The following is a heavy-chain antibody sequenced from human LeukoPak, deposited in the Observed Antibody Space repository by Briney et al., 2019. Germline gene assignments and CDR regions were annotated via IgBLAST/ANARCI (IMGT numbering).Heavy chain of an antibody. CDR1: GGSISNDY. V-gene: IGHV4-34*01. CDR3: ARGLSAIVY. D-gene: IGHD2-15*01. CDR2: INHSGST. J-gene: IGHJ4*02. Sequence: PSETLSLTCTVSGGSISNDYWNWIRQPPGKGLEWIGEINHSGSTTYSPSLKSRVTISVDTSKKQFSLKLRSVTAADTAVYYCARGLSAIVYWGQGTLVTVSS.